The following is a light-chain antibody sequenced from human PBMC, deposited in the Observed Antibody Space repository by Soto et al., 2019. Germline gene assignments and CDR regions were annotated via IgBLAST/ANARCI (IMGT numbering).Light chain of an antibody. V-gene: IGKV1-27*01. CDR2: AAS. CDR1: QGIATY. Sequence: DIQMTQSPASLSTSVGDRVTITCRASQGIATYLAWYQQKPGKVPKLLIYAASTLQSGVPSRFSGSGSGTEFTLISISLQPEDVATYYCQKYNSALRFTFGPGTNVDIK. J-gene: IGKJ3*01. CDR3: QKYNSALRFT.